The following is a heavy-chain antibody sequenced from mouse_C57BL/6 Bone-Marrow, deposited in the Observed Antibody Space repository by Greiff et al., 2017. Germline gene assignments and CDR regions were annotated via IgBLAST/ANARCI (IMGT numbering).Heavy chain of an antibody. V-gene: IGHV1-64*01. J-gene: IGHJ4*01. CDR2: IHPNSGST. CDR3: ARFTQYYGNSYYAMDY. CDR1: GYTFTSYW. D-gene: IGHD1-1*01. Sequence: QVQLQQPGAELVKPGASVKLSCKASGYTFTSYWMHWVKQRPGQGLEWIGMIHPNSGSTNYNEKFKSKATLTVDKSSSTAYMQLSSLTSEDAAVYDCARFTQYYGNSYYAMDYWGQGTSVTVSS.